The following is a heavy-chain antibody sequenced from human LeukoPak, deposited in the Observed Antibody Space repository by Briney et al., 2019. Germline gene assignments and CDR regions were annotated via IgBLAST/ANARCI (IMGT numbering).Heavy chain of an antibody. CDR2: IIPIFGTA. D-gene: IGHD3-10*01. J-gene: IGHJ4*02. CDR3: ASQWFGELSGGYYFDY. V-gene: IGHV1-69*13. Sequence: VASVKVSCKASGYTFTSYGISWVRQAPGQGLEWMGGIIPIFGTANYAQKFQGRVTITADESTSTAYMELSSLRSEDTAVYYCASQWFGELSGGYYFDYWGQGTLVTVSS. CDR1: GYTFTSYG.